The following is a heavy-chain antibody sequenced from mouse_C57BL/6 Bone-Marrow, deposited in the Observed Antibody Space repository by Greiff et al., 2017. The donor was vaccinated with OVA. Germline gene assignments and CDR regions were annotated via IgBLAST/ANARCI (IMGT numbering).Heavy chain of an antibody. Sequence: QVQLQQPGAELVKPGASVKVSCKASGYTFTSYWMHWVKQRPGQGLEWIGRIHPSDSDTNYNQKFKGKATLTVDKSSSTAYMQLSSLTSEDSAVYYCAILREWKPPLAYWGQGTLVTVSA. CDR2: IHPSDSDT. V-gene: IGHV1-74*01. CDR1: GYTFTSYW. CDR3: AILREWKPPLAY. J-gene: IGHJ3*01.